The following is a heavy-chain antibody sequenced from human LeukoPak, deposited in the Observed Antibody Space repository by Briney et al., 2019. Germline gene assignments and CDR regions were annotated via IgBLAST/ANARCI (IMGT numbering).Heavy chain of an antibody. CDR2: IYHSGST. Sequence: SETQSLTCAVSGYSISSGYYWGWIRQPPGKELEWIGRIYHSGSTYYNPSLKSRVTISVDTSKNQFSLKLSSVTAADTAVYYCARQGSSGYFDYWGQGTLVTVSS. V-gene: IGHV4-38-2*01. CDR1: GYSISSGYY. D-gene: IGHD3-22*01. CDR3: ARQGSSGYFDY. J-gene: IGHJ4*02.